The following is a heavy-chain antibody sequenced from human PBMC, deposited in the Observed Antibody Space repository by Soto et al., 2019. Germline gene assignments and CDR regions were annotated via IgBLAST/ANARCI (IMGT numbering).Heavy chain of an antibody. J-gene: IGHJ4*02. CDR1: GFTFSDSA. Sequence: EVQLVESGGGLVQPGGSLKLSCAASGFTFSDSAMHWVRQASGKGLEWVGRIRNKGNNYATAYTASVKGRFTISRDDSKNTAYLQMNSLKIDDTAVYYCTSRRDWTAVDPLDYWGLGTLVTVSS. V-gene: IGHV3-73*02. CDR2: IRNKGNNYAT. CDR3: TSRRDWTAVDPLDY. D-gene: IGHD5-18*01.